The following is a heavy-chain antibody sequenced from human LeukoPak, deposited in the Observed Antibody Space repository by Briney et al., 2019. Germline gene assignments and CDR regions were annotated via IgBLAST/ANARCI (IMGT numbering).Heavy chain of an antibody. CDR2: IYYSGST. CDR3: ARSRQIQLWLEFDY. V-gene: IGHV4-59*01. Sequence: SETLSLTCTVSGGSISNYYWSWIRQPPGKGLEWIGYIYYSGSTNYNPSLKSRVTISVDTSKNQFSLKLSSVTAADTAVYYCARSRQIQLWLEFDYWGQGTLVTVSS. CDR1: GGSISNYY. D-gene: IGHD5-18*01. J-gene: IGHJ4*02.